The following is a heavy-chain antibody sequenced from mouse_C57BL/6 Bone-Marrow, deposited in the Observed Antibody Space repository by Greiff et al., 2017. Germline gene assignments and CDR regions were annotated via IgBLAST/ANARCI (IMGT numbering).Heavy chain of an antibody. CDR3: ATTVVATNYYAMYY. J-gene: IGHJ4*01. V-gene: IGHV1-72*01. CDR2: IDPNSGGT. D-gene: IGHD1-1*01. CDR1: GYTFTSYW. Sequence: VQLQQPGAELVKPGASVKLSCKASGYTFTSYWMHWVKQRPGRGLEWIGRIDPNSGGTKYNEKFKSKATLTVDKPSRTAYIQLSSLTSEDSAVYYCATTVVATNYYAMYYWGQGTSVTVSS.